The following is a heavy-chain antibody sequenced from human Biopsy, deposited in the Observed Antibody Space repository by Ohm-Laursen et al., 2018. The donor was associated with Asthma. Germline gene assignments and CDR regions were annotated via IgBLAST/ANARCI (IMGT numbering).Heavy chain of an antibody. CDR2: IIPIFDTP. Sequence: GSSAKVSCKASGGTFSNYPFTWVRQAPGQGLEWMGGIIPIFDTPNSAQKFQGRVTITADESTSTGYMELSSLRSEDTAVYYCASSGGNCGFYGMDVWGQGTTVTVSS. CDR3: ASSGGNCGFYGMDV. CDR1: GGTFSNYP. J-gene: IGHJ6*02. V-gene: IGHV1-69*01. D-gene: IGHD4-23*01.